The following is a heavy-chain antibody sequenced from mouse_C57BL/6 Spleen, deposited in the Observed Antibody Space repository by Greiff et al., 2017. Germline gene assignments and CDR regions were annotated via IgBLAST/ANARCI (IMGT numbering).Heavy chain of an antibody. J-gene: IGHJ3*01. CDR2: IWRGGST. V-gene: IGHV2-5*01. D-gene: IGHD2-2*01. Sequence: VQLQQSGPGLVQPSQSLSITCTVSGCSLTSYGVHWVRQSPGKGLEWLGVIWRGGSTDYNEAFMSRLSITKDNSKSQVFFKMNSLQADYTAIYYCAGYSSWFAYWGQGTLVTVSA. CDR1: GCSLTSYG. CDR3: AGYSSWFAY.